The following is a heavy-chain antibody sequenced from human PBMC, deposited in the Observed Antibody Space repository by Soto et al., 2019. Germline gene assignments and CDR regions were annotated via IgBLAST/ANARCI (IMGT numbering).Heavy chain of an antibody. CDR3: ARDLAPPLKYSSSSFSWFDP. V-gene: IGHV3-21*01. CDR1: GFTFSSYS. Sequence: GGSLRLSCAASGFTFSSYSMNWVRQAPGKGLEWVSSISSSSSYIYYADSVKGRFTISRDNAKNSLYLQMNSLRAEDTAVYYCARDLAPPLKYSSSSFSWFDPWGQGTLVTVSS. D-gene: IGHD6-6*01. J-gene: IGHJ5*02. CDR2: ISSSSSYI.